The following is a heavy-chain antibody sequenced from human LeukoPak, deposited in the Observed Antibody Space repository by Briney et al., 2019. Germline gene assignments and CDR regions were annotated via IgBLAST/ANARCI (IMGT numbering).Heavy chain of an antibody. CDR3: AREYCSSTSCYNWFDP. CDR1: AGSISSYH. J-gene: IGHJ5*02. D-gene: IGHD2-2*01. CDR2: IYYSGST. V-gene: IGHV4-59*01. Sequence: SETLSLTCTVSAGSISSYHWSWIRHPPGEGLECIVYIYYSGSTNYNPSPKRRVTISVDTSKNQFSLKLSSVTAADTAVYYCAREYCSSTSCYNWFDPWGQGTLVTVSS.